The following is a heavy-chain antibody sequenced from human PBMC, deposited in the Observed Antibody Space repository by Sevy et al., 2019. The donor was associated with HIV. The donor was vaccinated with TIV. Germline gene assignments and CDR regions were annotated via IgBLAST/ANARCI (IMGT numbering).Heavy chain of an antibody. D-gene: IGHD2-15*01. Sequence: GGSLRLSCAASGFTVSSYAMSWVRQAPGKGLEWISTFSGSGDSTYNADYAYSVKGRFTISRDNSNNTLYLQINSLRAEDTAVYYCAKNAAAYTTYFYYGIDVWGQGTTVTVSS. V-gene: IGHV3-23*01. CDR2: FSGSGDST. CDR3: AKNAAAYTTYFYYGIDV. CDR1: GFTVSSYA. J-gene: IGHJ6*02.